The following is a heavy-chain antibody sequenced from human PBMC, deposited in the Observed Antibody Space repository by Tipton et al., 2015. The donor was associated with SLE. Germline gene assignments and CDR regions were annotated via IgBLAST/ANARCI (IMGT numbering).Heavy chain of an antibody. J-gene: IGHJ4*02. Sequence: TLSLTCAVSGFSISNGYYWGWIRQPPGKGLEWIGSIFHSGSTYDSAALKSRVTMSVDTSKNQVSLRLSSVTAADTAVYYCARGGVGGYDYFDYWGQGTLVTVSS. CDR2: IFHSGST. CDR1: GFSISNGYY. D-gene: IGHD5-12*01. CDR3: ARGGVGGYDYFDY. V-gene: IGHV4-38-2*01.